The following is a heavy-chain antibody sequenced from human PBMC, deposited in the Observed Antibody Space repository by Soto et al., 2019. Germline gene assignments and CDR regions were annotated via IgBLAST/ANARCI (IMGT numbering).Heavy chain of an antibody. CDR2: INHSGTT. CDR1: GGSFSGYY. CDR3: ARSTAGGSETYYNSWFDP. D-gene: IGHD3-10*01. V-gene: IGHV4-34*01. J-gene: IGHJ5*02. Sequence: QVQLQQWGAGLLKTSESLSLTCAVYGGSFSGYYWSWIRQSPGRGMEWIGEINHSGTTNYNPSLKSRVTISVDTSKNQFPLKLSSVTAADTAVYYCARSTAGGSETYYNSWFDPWGQGTLFTVSS.